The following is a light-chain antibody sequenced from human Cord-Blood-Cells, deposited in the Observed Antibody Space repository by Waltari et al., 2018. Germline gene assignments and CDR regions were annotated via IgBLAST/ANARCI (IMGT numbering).Light chain of an antibody. J-gene: IGKJ1*01. Sequence: DIHMTQSPSSLSASVGDRVTITCRARQSISSYLNWYQQKPGKAPKLLIYAAASLQSGVPSRCSGSGAGTDFTLTISSLQPEDFATYYCQQSYSTPWTFGQGTKVEIK. V-gene: IGKV1-39*01. CDR1: QSISSY. CDR2: AAA. CDR3: QQSYSTPWT.